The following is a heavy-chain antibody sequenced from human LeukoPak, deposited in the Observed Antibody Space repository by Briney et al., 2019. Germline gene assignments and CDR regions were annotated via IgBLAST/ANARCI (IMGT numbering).Heavy chain of an antibody. CDR3: AKEARAGDWNLQFDY. V-gene: IGHV3-23*01. Sequence: GGSLRLSCAASGFTFSNNAVSWVRQAPGKGLEWVPGISGNGGSTYYAGSVKGRFTISRDDSKNTVYLQMSSLRAEDTAVYYCAKEARAGDWNLQFDYWGQGTLVTVSS. CDR2: ISGNGGST. D-gene: IGHD1-7*01. CDR1: GFTFSNNA. J-gene: IGHJ4*02.